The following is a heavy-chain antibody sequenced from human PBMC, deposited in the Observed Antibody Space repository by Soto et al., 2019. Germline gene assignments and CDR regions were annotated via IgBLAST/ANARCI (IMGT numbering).Heavy chain of an antibody. Sequence: SSETLSLTCTVCGGSINNGDSWSWVRQSPGRGLEWIGEIYYSVRTQYNPSLKSRISISVDNPKNQISLKLTSVTAADTARYYCAASYCSGGRCSAYAMDIWGQGTTVTVSS. CDR1: GGSINNGDS. CDR3: AASYCSGGRCSAYAMDI. CDR2: IYYSVRT. J-gene: IGHJ6*02. D-gene: IGHD2-15*01. V-gene: IGHV4-4*02.